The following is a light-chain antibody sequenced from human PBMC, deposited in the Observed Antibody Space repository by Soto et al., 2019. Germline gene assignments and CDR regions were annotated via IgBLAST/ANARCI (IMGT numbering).Light chain of an antibody. Sequence: QSVLTQPPSASGTPGQRVTISCSGSSSNIGINTVNRYQQLPGTAPKLLIYSNDQRPSGVPERFSGSKSGTSASLAISGLQSEDEADYYCAAWDDSLNGPGAFGTGTKLTVL. CDR1: SSNIGINT. V-gene: IGLV1-44*01. CDR3: AAWDDSLNGPGA. CDR2: SND. J-gene: IGLJ1*01.